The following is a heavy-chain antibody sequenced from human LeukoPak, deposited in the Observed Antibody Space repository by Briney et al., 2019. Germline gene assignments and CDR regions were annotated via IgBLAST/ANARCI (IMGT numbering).Heavy chain of an antibody. Sequence: PGRSLRLSCAASGFTFSSYAMHWVRQAPGKGLEWVAVISYDGSNKYYADSVKGRFTISRDNSKNTLYLQMNSLRAEDTAVYYCARDPLPMIVVVNYFDYWGQGTLVNVSS. CDR1: GFTFSSYA. CDR3: ARDPLPMIVVVNYFDY. D-gene: IGHD3-22*01. V-gene: IGHV3-30*01. CDR2: ISYDGSNK. J-gene: IGHJ4*02.